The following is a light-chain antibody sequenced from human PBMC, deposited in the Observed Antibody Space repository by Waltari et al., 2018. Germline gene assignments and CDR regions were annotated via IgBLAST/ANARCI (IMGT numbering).Light chain of an antibody. V-gene: IGLV2-11*01. CDR2: DVI. CDR1: SSDVGGYNY. Sequence: QSALTQPRSVSGSPGQSVTISCTGRSSDVGGYNYVSWYQQLPGKAPNVVIYDVIQRPSGVPDRFSGSKSGSTASLTISGLQAEDEADYYGWSYAGMSTIWVFGGGTKLTVL. CDR3: WSYAGMSTIWV. J-gene: IGLJ3*02.